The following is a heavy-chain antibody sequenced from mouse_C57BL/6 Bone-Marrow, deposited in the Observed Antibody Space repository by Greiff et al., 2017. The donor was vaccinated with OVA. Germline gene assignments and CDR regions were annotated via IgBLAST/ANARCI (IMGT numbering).Heavy chain of an antibody. V-gene: IGHV1-4*01. CDR1: GYTFTSYT. CDR2: INPSSGYT. CDR3: ARDGYYLAY. D-gene: IGHD2-3*01. Sequence: QVQLQQSGAELARPGASVKMSCKASGYTFTSYTMHWVKQRPGQGLEWIGFINPSSGYTTYNQKFKDKATLTADKSSSTAYMQLSSLTSEDSAVYYCARDGYYLAYWGQGTLVTVSA. J-gene: IGHJ3*01.